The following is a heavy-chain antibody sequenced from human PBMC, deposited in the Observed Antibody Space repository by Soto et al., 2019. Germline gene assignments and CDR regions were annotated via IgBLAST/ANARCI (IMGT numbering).Heavy chain of an antibody. D-gene: IGHD1-26*01. CDR1: GYTFTSYG. J-gene: IGHJ3*02. CDR3: ASRYSGSPSDAFDI. Sequence: ASVKVSCKASGYTFTSYGISWVRQAPGQGLEWMGWISAYNGNTNYAQKLQGRVTMTTDTSTSTAYMELRSLRSDDTAVYYCASRYSGSPSDAFDIWGQGTVVTVS. CDR2: ISAYNGNT. V-gene: IGHV1-18*01.